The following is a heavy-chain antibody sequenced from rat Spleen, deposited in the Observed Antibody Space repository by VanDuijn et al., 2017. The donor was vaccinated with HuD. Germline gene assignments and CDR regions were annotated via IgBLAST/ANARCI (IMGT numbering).Heavy chain of an antibody. D-gene: IGHD1-12*03. CDR3: ARLYYYDGYYHPYYFDY. J-gene: IGHJ2*01. CDR1: GFTFANYG. Sequence: EVQLVESGGGLVQPGRSLKLSCAASGFTFANYGVHWIRQAPGKGLEWVASISTGGGNTYYRDSVKGRFTISRDNAKNTQYLQMDSLRSEDTATYYCARLYYYDGYYHPYYFDYWGQGVMVTVSS. V-gene: IGHV5S13*01. CDR2: ISTGGGNT.